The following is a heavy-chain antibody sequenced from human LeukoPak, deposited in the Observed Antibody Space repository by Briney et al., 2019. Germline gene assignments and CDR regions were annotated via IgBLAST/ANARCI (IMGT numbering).Heavy chain of an antibody. Sequence: PGGSLTLSCAASAFTFSSYGMHWVRQAPGKGLEWVAVIWYDGSNKYYADSVKGRFTISRDNSKNTLYLQMNSLRAEDTAVYYCAGGAAWLHDYYYGMDVWGQGTTVTVSS. D-gene: IGHD5-12*01. V-gene: IGHV3-33*01. CDR3: AGGAAWLHDYYYGMDV. J-gene: IGHJ6*02. CDR2: IWYDGSNK. CDR1: AFTFSSYG.